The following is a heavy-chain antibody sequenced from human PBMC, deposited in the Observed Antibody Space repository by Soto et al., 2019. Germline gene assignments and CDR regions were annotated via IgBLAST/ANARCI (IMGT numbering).Heavy chain of an antibody. CDR3: TREGGSYDY. CDR2: INPSSGDT. D-gene: IGHD1-26*01. CDR1: GYTFTSYY. J-gene: IGHJ4*02. V-gene: IGHV1-46*01. Sequence: ASVKVSCKASGYTFTSYYMHWVQQAPGQGLEWMGIINPSSGDTTYAQKFQGRVTMTRDTSTSTIYMQLSSLRSEDTAVYYCTREGGSYDYWGQGTLVTVSS.